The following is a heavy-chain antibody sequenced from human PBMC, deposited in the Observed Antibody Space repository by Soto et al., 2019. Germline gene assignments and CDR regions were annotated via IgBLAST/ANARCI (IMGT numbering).Heavy chain of an antibody. CDR3: ARHTLALRKNNWFDP. CDR2: IFYLGSS. J-gene: IGHJ5*02. V-gene: IGHV4-39*01. D-gene: IGHD3-3*02. CDR1: GDSIISSDFY. Sequence: ETLSLTCTVSGDSIISSDFYWGWVRQPPGKGLEWIGSIFYLGSSYYNPSLKSRVTMSVDTSKNQFSLRLRSVTAADTALYFCARHTLALRKNNWFDPWGQGIMVTVSS.